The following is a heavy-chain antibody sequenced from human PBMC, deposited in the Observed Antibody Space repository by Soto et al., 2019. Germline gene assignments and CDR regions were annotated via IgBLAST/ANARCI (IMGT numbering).Heavy chain of an antibody. CDR2: ISWNSGSI. D-gene: IGHD1-26*01. J-gene: IGHJ4*02. V-gene: IGHV3-9*01. Sequence: EVQLVESGGGLVQPGRSLRLSCAASGFTFDDYAMHWVRQAPGKGLEWVSGISWNSGSIGYADSVKGRFTISRDNAKNSLYLQMNSLRAEDTALSYCAKDKYNGAENQPFDYWGQGTLVTVSS. CDR3: AKDKYNGAENQPFDY. CDR1: GFTFDDYA.